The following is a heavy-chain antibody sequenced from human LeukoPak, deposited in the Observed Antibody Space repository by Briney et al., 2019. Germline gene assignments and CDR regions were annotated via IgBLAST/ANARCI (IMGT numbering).Heavy chain of an antibody. Sequence: GGSLRLTCAASGFTFSSYAMSWVRQPPGPGLEWVSAIRSSGGSTYYAASVKGRFTISRDNCKNTLYLQMNSLRADDTAVYYCAKGNSFTFGGVIVDYWGQGTLVTVSS. CDR1: GFTFSSYA. D-gene: IGHD3-16*02. V-gene: IGHV3-23*01. J-gene: IGHJ4*02. CDR2: IRSSGGST. CDR3: AKGNSFTFGGVIVDY.